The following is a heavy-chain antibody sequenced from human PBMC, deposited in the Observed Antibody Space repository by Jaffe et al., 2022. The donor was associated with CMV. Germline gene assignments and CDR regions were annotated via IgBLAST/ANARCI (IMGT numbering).Heavy chain of an antibody. Sequence: QLQLQESGPGLVKPSETLSLTCAVSGGSISSRSYYWAWIRQSPGMGLEWIGSIHFSGTTYSNPSLKSRVTISMDTSKNQFSLNLKSVTAADTGVYYCARRGPEPWFDPWGQGTLVTVSS. CDR3: ARRGPEPWFDP. D-gene: IGHD3-16*01. CDR1: GGSISSRSYY. J-gene: IGHJ5*02. CDR2: IHFSGTT. V-gene: IGHV4-39*01.